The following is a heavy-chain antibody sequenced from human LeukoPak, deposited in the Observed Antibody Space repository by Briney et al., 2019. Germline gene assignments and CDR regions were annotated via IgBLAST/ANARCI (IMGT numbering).Heavy chain of an antibody. CDR1: GYTFTGYY. J-gene: IGHJ6*03. V-gene: IGHV1-2*02. CDR3: ARDMEDYDFWSGYCRYYYYYCYMDV. CDR2: INPNSGGT. D-gene: IGHD3-3*01. Sequence: ASVKVSCKASGYTFTGYYMHWVRQAPGQGLEWMGWINPNSGGTNYAQKFQGRVTMTRDTSISTAYMELSRLRSDDTAVYYWARDMEDYDFWSGYCRYYYYYCYMDVWGKGTTVTVSS.